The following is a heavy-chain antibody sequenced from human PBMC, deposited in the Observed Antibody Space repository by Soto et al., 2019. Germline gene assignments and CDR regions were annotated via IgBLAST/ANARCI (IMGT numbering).Heavy chain of an antibody. J-gene: IGHJ6*02. D-gene: IGHD3-22*01. CDR2: IIPIFGTA. CDR1: GDTFSSYA. Sequence: QVQLVQSGAEVKKPGSSVKVSCKASGDTFSSYAISWVRQAPGQGLEWMGGIIPIFGTANCAQKFQGRVTITADESTSTDYMELSSLRSEDTAVYYCARDGSGYRSRAAPMDVWGQGTTVTVSS. V-gene: IGHV1-69*01. CDR3: ARDGSGYRSRAAPMDV.